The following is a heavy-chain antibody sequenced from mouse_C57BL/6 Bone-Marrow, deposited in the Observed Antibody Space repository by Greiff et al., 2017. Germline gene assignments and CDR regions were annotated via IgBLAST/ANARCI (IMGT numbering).Heavy chain of an antibody. Sequence: QVQLQQPGAELVKPGASVKLSCKASGYTFTSYWMHWVKQRPGQGLEWIGMIHPNSGSTNYNEKFKSKATLTVDKSSSTAYMQLSSLTSEDAAVYYCAGGEDSNYVGYYYAMDYWGQGTSVTVSS. V-gene: IGHV1-64*01. J-gene: IGHJ4*01. CDR2: IHPNSGST. CDR1: GYTFTSYW. D-gene: IGHD2-5*01. CDR3: AGGEDSNYVGYYYAMDY.